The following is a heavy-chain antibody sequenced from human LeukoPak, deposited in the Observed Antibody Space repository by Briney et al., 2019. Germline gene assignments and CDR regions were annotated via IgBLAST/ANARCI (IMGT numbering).Heavy chain of an antibody. CDR3: ARDLTRGLWFGELSPYYYYMDV. J-gene: IGHJ6*03. Sequence: PSETLSLTCTVSGGSINISSYYWGWICQPPGKGLEWIGSIYYSGSTYYNPSLKSRVTISVHTSKNQFSLKLSSVTATDTAVYYCARDLTRGLWFGELSPYYYYMDVWGKGTTVTVSS. V-gene: IGHV4-39*02. CDR1: GGSINISSYY. CDR2: IYYSGST. D-gene: IGHD3-10*01.